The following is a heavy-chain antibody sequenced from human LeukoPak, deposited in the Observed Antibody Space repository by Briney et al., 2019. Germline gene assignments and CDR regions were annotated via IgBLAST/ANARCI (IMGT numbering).Heavy chain of an antibody. Sequence: ASVKVSCKASGYTFTSYDINWVRQATGQGLEWMGWMNPNSGNTGYAQKVQGRVTMTRNTSISTAYMELSSPRSEDTAVYYCARWPYYDFWSGYSHRDYYYYYGMDVWGQGTTVTVSS. V-gene: IGHV1-8*01. CDR1: GYTFTSYD. J-gene: IGHJ6*02. CDR2: MNPNSGNT. D-gene: IGHD3-3*01. CDR3: ARWPYYDFWSGYSHRDYYYYYGMDV.